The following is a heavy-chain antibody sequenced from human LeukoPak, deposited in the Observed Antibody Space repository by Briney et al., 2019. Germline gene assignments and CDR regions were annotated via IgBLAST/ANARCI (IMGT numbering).Heavy chain of an antibody. CDR3: ARERGFGELDY. D-gene: IGHD3-10*01. J-gene: IGHJ4*02. V-gene: IGHV3-21*01. CDR2: ISSSSSYI. CDR1: GFTFSSYS. Sequence: GGSLRLSCAASGFTFSSYSMSWVRQAPGKGLEWVSSISSSSSYIYYADSVKGRFTISRDNAKNSLYLQMNSLRAEDTAVYYCARERGFGELDYWGQGTLVTVSS.